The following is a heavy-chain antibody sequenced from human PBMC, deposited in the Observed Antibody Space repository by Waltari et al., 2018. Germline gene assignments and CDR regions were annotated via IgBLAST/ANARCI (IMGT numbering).Heavy chain of an antibody. V-gene: IGHV3-30*18. Sequence: QVPLVESGGRVVQPGSSLSLSCASSGFTFCRYGMHWVRQARGKGLEWVAVIAYDGSNKYYADSVKGRFTISRDNSKNTLYLQMNSLRAEDTAVYYCAKDFSGWYGGWYFDYWGQGTLVTVSS. J-gene: IGHJ4*02. CDR2: IAYDGSNK. CDR1: GFTFCRYG. D-gene: IGHD6-19*01. CDR3: AKDFSGWYGGWYFDY.